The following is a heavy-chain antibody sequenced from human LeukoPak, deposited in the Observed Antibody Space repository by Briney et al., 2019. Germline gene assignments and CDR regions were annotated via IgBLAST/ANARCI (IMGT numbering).Heavy chain of an antibody. V-gene: IGHV1-2*02. J-gene: IGHJ4*02. D-gene: IGHD6-13*01. CDR2: INPNSGGT. Sequence: ASVKVSCKASGYTFTYYYIHWVRQAPGHGLEWMGWINPNSGGTNYAQKFQGRVTMTRDTSISTAYMELSRLRSDDTAVYYCARAYSSTLYPLVWGQGTLVTVSS. CDR3: ARAYSSTLYPLV. CDR1: GYTFTYYY.